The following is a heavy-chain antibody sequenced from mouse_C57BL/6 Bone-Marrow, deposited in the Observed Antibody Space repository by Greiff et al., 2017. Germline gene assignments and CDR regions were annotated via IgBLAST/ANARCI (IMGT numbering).Heavy chain of an antibody. D-gene: IGHD1-1*01. Sequence: QVQLQQSGAELVKPGASVKLSCKASGYTFTEYTIHWVKQRSGQGLEWIGWFYPGSGSIKYNEKFKDKATLTADKSSSTVYMELSRLTSEDSAVYFCARHGSLYYYGSSYGYFDVWGTGTTVTVSS. CDR3: ARHGSLYYYGSSYGYFDV. J-gene: IGHJ1*03. CDR1: GYTFTEYT. V-gene: IGHV1-62-2*01. CDR2: FYPGSGSI.